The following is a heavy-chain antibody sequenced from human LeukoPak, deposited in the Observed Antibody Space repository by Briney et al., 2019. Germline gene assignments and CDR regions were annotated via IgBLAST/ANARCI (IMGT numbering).Heavy chain of an antibody. D-gene: IGHD3-3*01. CDR1: GYTLTELS. CDR2: FDPEDGGT. V-gene: IGHV1-24*01. CDR3: ATDIHITIFGVVTY. J-gene: IGHJ4*02. Sequence: GASVKVSYKVSGYTLTELSMHWVRQAPGKGLEWMGGFDPEDGGTIYAQKFQGRVTMTEDTSTDTAYMELSSLRSEDTAVYYCATDIHITIFGVVTYWGQGTLVTVSS.